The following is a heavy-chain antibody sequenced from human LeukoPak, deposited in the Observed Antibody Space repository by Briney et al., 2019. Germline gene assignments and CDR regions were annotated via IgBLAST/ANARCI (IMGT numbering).Heavy chain of an antibody. CDR1: GGSISSTNYY. J-gene: IGHJ4*02. V-gene: IGHV4-39*01. CDR3: ARHDGWRLGDLSFIPGAFFDY. D-gene: IGHD3-16*02. CDR2: IYYSGIT. Sequence: SETLSLTCTVSGGSISSTNYYWGWIRQPPGKGLEWIRSIYYSGITYYNPSLKSRVTISVDMSKSQFSLNLRSVTAADTAVYYCARHDGWRLGDLSFIPGAFFDYWGQGTLVTVSS.